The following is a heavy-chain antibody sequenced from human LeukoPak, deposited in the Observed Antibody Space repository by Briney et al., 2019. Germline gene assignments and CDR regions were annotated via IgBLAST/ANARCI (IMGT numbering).Heavy chain of an antibody. CDR3: ARSKTPDY. CDR2: INPSGGST. CDR1: GYTFTSYG. V-gene: IGHV1-46*01. Sequence: ASVKVSCKASGYTFTSYGISWVRQAPGQGLEWMGLINPSGGSTSYAQKFQGRVTMTRDTSTSTLYMELSSLRFEDTAVYYCARSKTPDYWGQETLVTVSS. D-gene: IGHD2-15*01. J-gene: IGHJ4*02.